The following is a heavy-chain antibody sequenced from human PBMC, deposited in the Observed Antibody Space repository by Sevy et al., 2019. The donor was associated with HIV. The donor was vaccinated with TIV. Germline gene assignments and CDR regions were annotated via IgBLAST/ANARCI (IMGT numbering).Heavy chain of an antibody. CDR3: ARGHGKDGDLGDYYYSAMDV. J-gene: IGHJ6*02. CDR1: GFTISDYF. Sequence: GGSLRLSCAAAGFTISDYFMTWIRQAPGKGLEWVSYISSSGDTIYYADSVKGRFTISRDNARNSLYLQMNSLRAEDTAGLYCARGHGKDGDLGDYYYSAMDVWGQGTTVTVSS. CDR2: ISSSGDTI. D-gene: IGHD4-17*01. V-gene: IGHV3-11*01.